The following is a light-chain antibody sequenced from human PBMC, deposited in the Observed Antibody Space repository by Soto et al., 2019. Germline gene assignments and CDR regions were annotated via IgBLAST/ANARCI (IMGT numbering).Light chain of an antibody. V-gene: IGKV1-6*01. CDR3: LQDHDYPRT. CDR1: QDISKD. CDR2: SAT. Sequence: AIQMTQSPTSLSASVGDRVMITCRASQDISKDLGWYQQKPGKAPKFLIYSATSTQSGVPSTFSGSGFGTDFTLTISSLQPEDFSTYYCLQDHDYPRTFGQGTKVE. J-gene: IGKJ1*01.